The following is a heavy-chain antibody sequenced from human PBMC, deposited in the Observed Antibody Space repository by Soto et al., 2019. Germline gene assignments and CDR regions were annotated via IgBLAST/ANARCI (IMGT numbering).Heavy chain of an antibody. CDR2: ISYDGSNK. Sequence: GGSLRLSCAASGFTFSSYAMHWVRQAPGKGLEWVAVISYDGSNKYYADSVKGRFTISRDNSKNTLYLQMNSLRAEDTAVYYCAREDDYGDYRRYYYGMDVWGQGTTVTVSS. CDR1: GFTFSSYA. V-gene: IGHV3-30-3*01. J-gene: IGHJ6*02. D-gene: IGHD4-17*01. CDR3: AREDDYGDYRRYYYGMDV.